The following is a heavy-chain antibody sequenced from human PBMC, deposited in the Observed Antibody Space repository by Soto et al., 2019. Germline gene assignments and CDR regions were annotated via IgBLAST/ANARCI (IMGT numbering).Heavy chain of an antibody. V-gene: IGHV1-18*01. Sequence: GASVKVSCKASGYTFSSFGLGWVRQAPGQGLEWMGWINPYNGNTKDTQKLQGRVTMTTDTSTSTAYMELRSLTSDDTAVYYCAREYCDSTRCFLPDYWGQGALVTVSS. CDR3: AREYCDSTRCFLPDY. CDR1: GYTFSSFG. CDR2: INPYNGNT. D-gene: IGHD2-2*01. J-gene: IGHJ4*02.